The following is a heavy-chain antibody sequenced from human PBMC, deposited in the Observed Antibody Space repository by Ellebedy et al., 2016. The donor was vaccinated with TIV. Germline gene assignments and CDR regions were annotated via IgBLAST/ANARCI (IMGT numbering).Heavy chain of an antibody. Sequence: GESLKISCAASGFTFNTHSMNWVRQAPGKGLEWVSSISSSSSYIYYADSVKGRFSISRDYANNSLYLQMNSLRAEDTAVYCCARTGYGYHGMDVWGQGTTVTVSS. D-gene: IGHD5-12*01. J-gene: IGHJ6*02. V-gene: IGHV3-21*04. CDR3: ARTGYGYHGMDV. CDR1: GFTFNTHS. CDR2: ISSSSSYI.